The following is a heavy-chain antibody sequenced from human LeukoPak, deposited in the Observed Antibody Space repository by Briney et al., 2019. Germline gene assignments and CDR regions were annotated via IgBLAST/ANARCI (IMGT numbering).Heavy chain of an antibody. CDR1: VFTFSSYG. D-gene: IGHD4/OR15-4a*01. Sequence: GGSLRLSRAASVFTFSSYGMHWVPDAPGKGLEGVACIRYDESNTYYADSVKGRFTISRDNYKKTLYLQMNSLRAEDTAVYYCAPHYLTSGFDYWGQGTLVTVSS. V-gene: IGHV3-30*02. CDR2: IRYDESNT. J-gene: IGHJ4*02. CDR3: APHYLTSGFDY.